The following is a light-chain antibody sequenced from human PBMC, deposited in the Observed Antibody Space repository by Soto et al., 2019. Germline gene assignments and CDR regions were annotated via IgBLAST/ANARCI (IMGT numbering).Light chain of an antibody. V-gene: IGKV3-11*01. Sequence: EIVLTQSPATLSLSPGETASLSCRASQSIRSFLAWYQHKPGQAPRLLIYDASNRATGIPARFSGSGSGTEFTLTISSLQSEDFAVYYCQQYNNWLTFGGGTKVDIK. CDR2: DAS. CDR1: QSIRSF. J-gene: IGKJ4*01. CDR3: QQYNNWLT.